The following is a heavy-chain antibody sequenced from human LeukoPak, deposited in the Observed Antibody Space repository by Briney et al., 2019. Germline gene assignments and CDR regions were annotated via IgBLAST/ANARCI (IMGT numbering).Heavy chain of an antibody. D-gene: IGHD3-22*01. CDR2: ISGSGGST. Sequence: GGSLRPSCAASGFTFSSYAMSWVRQAPGKGLEWVSAISGSGGSTYYADSVKGRFTISRDNSKNTLYPQMNSLRAEDTAVYYCAKDRYDSSGYSPHDYWGQGTLVTVSS. V-gene: IGHV3-23*01. J-gene: IGHJ4*02. CDR3: AKDRYDSSGYSPHDY. CDR1: GFTFSSYA.